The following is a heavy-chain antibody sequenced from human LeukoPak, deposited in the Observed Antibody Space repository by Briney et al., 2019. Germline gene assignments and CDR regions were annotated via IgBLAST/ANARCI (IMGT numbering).Heavy chain of an antibody. CDR3: ARDSGDYPYSMDV. V-gene: IGHV4-61*02. J-gene: IGHJ6*03. D-gene: IGHD4-17*01. CDR1: GGSISSGSYY. Sequence: SQTLSLTCTVSGGSISSGSYYWSWIRQPAGKGLEWIGRISTSGSTNYNPSLKSRLTISVDTSKNQFSLKLTSVTAADTAVYYCARDSGDYPYSMDVWGERTPVTVSS. CDR2: ISTSGST.